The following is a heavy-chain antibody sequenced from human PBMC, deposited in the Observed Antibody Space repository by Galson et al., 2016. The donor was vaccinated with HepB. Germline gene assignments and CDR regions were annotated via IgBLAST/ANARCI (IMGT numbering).Heavy chain of an antibody. J-gene: IGHJ5*02. CDR2: IYTSGST. V-gene: IGHV4-61*02. D-gene: IGHD6-13*01. CDR1: GGSISGDSYY. CDR3: ATDGAPAAGREVWFDP. Sequence: TLSLTCSVSGGSISGDSYYWSWIRQPAGKGLEWIGRIYTSGSTNYNPSLKSRVTISVDTSKNQFSLKLSSVTAADTAIYYCATDGAPAAGREVWFDPWGQGTLVTVSS.